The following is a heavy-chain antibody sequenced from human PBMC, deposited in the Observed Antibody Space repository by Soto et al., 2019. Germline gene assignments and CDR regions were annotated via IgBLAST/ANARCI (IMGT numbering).Heavy chain of an antibody. CDR3: ARGVYGDYRYFDY. CDR1: GGSIRSYY. CDR2: IYYSGST. D-gene: IGHD4-17*01. Sequence: SETLSLTFTVCGGSIRSYYWSWIRQPPGKGLEWIGYIYYSGSTNYNPPLKSRVTISVDTSKNQFSLKLSSVTAADTAVYYCARGVYGDYRYFDYWGQGTLVTVSS. J-gene: IGHJ4*02. V-gene: IGHV4-59*01.